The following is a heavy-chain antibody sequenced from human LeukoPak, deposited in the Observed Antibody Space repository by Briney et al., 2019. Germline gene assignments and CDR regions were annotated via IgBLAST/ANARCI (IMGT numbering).Heavy chain of an antibody. J-gene: IGHJ5*02. Sequence: GGSLRLSCAASGFTFSSYSMNWVRQTPGKGLEWVSSISSSSSYIYYADSVKGRFTISRDNAKNSLYLQMNSLRAEDTAVYYCARDFGANWFDPWGQGTLVTVSS. V-gene: IGHV3-21*04. CDR2: ISSSSSYI. CDR1: GFTFSSYS. CDR3: ARDFGANWFDP. D-gene: IGHD3-3*01.